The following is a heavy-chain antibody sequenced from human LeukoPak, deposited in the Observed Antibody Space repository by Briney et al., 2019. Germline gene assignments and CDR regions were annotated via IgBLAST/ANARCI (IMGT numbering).Heavy chain of an antibody. Sequence: ASVKVSCKASGYTFTGYYMHWARQAPGQGLEWMGWINPNSGGTNYAQKFQGRVTMTRDTSISTAYMELSRLRSDDTAVYYCARNYDSSGYPSYDYWGQGTLVTVSS. CDR2: INPNSGGT. CDR1: GYTFTGYY. J-gene: IGHJ4*02. V-gene: IGHV1-2*02. D-gene: IGHD3-22*01. CDR3: ARNYDSSGYPSYDY.